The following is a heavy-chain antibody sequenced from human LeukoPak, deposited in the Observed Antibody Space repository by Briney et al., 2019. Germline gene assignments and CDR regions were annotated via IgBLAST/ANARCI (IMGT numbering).Heavy chain of an antibody. CDR1: GFTFSNYA. Sequence: GGSLRLSCAASGFTFSNYAMHWVRQAPGKGLEWVAVISYDGSNKYYANSVKGRFTISRDNSKNMLYVQMDSLRAEDTAVYYCARESKESYGSSFYFWGQGTLVTVSS. V-gene: IGHV3-30-3*01. CDR3: ARESKESYGSSFYF. D-gene: IGHD3-10*01. CDR2: ISYDGSNK. J-gene: IGHJ4*02.